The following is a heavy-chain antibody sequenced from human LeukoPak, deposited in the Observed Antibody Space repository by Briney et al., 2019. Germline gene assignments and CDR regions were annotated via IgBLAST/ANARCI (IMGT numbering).Heavy chain of an antibody. D-gene: IGHD2-15*01. V-gene: IGHV1-69*13. Sequence: SVKVSCKASGGTFISYAISWVRQAPGQGLEWMGGIIPIFGTANYAQKFQGGVTITADESTSTAYMELSSLRSEDTAVYYCARDTNREYSYGYSSDRYCSGGSCFGMDVWGQGTTVTVSS. CDR2: IIPIFGTA. CDR1: GGTFISYA. J-gene: IGHJ6*02. CDR3: ARDTNREYSYGYSSDRYCSGGSCFGMDV.